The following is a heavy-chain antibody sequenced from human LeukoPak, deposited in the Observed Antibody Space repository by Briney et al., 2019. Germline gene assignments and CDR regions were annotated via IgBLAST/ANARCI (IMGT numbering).Heavy chain of an antibody. V-gene: IGHV3-23*01. D-gene: IGHD3-22*01. CDR2: ISGSGGST. J-gene: IGHJ4*02. Sequence: PGGSLRLSCAASGFTFSSYAMSWVRQAPGKGLEWVSAISGSGGSTHYADSVKGRFTISRDNSKNTLYLQMNSLRAEDTAVYYCARDVPQYYYDSSGHGGDYWGQGTLVTVSS. CDR3: ARDVPQYYYDSSGHGGDY. CDR1: GFTFSSYA.